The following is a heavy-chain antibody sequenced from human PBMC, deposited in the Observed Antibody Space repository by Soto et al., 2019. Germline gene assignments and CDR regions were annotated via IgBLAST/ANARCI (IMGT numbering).Heavy chain of an antibody. CDR3: ARDFIDCSGGSCYSGSYYYYGMDV. D-gene: IGHD2-15*01. Sequence: QVQLVQSGAEVKKPGASVKVSCKASGYTFTSYGISWVRQAPGQGLEWMGWISAYNGNTNYAQKLQGRVTMTTDTSTSTAYMELRSVRSDDTAVYYCARDFIDCSGGSCYSGSYYYYGMDVWGQGTTVTVSS. CDR2: ISAYNGNT. J-gene: IGHJ6*02. V-gene: IGHV1-18*04. CDR1: GYTFTSYG.